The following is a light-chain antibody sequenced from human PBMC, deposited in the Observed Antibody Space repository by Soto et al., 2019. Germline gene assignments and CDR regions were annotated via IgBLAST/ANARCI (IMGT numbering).Light chain of an antibody. Sequence: QSALTKPASVSGSPGQSITISCTGTSSDVGGYNYVSWYQQHPGKAPKLMIYEVSNRPSGVSNRFSGSKSGNTASLTISGRQAEDEADYYCSSYTSSSTLVFGTGTKLTVL. J-gene: IGLJ1*01. CDR2: EVS. CDR1: SSDVGGYNY. V-gene: IGLV2-14*01. CDR3: SSYTSSSTLV.